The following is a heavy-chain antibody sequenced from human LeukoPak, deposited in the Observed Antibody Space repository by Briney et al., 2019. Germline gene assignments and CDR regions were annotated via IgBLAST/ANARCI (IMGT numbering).Heavy chain of an antibody. CDR1: GFTFSNYA. J-gene: IGHJ4*02. Sequence: PGGSLRLSCAASGFTFSNYAMSWVRQAPGKGLEWVSAISGSGDGTCSADSVKGRFTISGDNSKNTLYLQMNSLRAEDTAVYYCAKPFYSGYDSHFDYWGQGTLVTVSS. CDR3: AKPFYSGYDSHFDY. D-gene: IGHD5-12*01. CDR2: ISGSGDGT. V-gene: IGHV3-23*01.